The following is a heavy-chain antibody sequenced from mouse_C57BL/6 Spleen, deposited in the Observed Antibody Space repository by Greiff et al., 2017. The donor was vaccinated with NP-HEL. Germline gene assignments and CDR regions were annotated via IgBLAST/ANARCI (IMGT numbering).Heavy chain of an antibody. V-gene: IGHV1-9*01. J-gene: IGHJ3*01. D-gene: IGHD2-4*01. Sequence: QVQLKESGAELMKPGASVKLSCKATGYTFTGYWIEWVKQRPGHGLEWIGEILPGSGSTNYNEKFKGKATFTADTSSNTAYMQLSSLTTEDSAIYYCARENYDYGSWFAYWGQGTLVTVSA. CDR3: ARENYDYGSWFAY. CDR1: GYTFTGYW. CDR2: ILPGSGST.